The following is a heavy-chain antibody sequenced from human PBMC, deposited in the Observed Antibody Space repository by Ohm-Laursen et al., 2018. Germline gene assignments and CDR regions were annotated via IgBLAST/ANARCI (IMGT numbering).Heavy chain of an antibody. CDR3: AKDAWDYYDSSGSRYYYYYGMDV. CDR1: GFTFADYA. J-gene: IGHJ6*02. V-gene: IGHV3-9*01. CDR2: ISWNSGSI. D-gene: IGHD3-22*01. Sequence: SLRLSCTASGFTFADYAMHWVRQAPGKGLEWVSGISWNSGSIGYADSVKGRFTISRDNAKNSLYLQMNSLRAEDTALYYCAKDAWDYYDSSGSRYYYYYGMDVWGQGTTVTVSS.